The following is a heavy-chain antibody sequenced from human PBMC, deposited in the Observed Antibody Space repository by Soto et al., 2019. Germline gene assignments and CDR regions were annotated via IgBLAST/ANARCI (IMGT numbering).Heavy chain of an antibody. Sequence: QVQLVQSGAEVKKPGSSVKVSCKTSGGTFRTSAISWVRQAPGQGLEWMGGIMPVFPTPDYAQKFQGRVTITADESTGTAHMELSSLRSEDTAVYYCARDKDRQPLGGNYCYIMDVWGQGTTVTVSS. D-gene: IGHD3-3*02. V-gene: IGHV1-69*12. CDR2: IMPVFPTP. J-gene: IGHJ6*01. CDR1: GGTFRTSA. CDR3: ARDKDRQPLGGNYCYIMDV.